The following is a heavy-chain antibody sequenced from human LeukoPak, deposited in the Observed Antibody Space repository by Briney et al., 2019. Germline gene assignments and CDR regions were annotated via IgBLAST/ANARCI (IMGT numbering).Heavy chain of an antibody. D-gene: IGHD3-3*01. CDR3: ASGITIFAPLDV. CDR1: GGSISSNSYY. CDR2: IYYTGST. J-gene: IGHJ6*04. V-gene: IGHV4-61*05. Sequence: SETLSLTCTVSGGSISSNSYYWGWIRQSPGKGLEWIGYIYYTGSTNYNPSLKSRVTISLDTSKNQFSLKLSSVTAADTAVYYCASGITIFAPLDVWGKGTTVTVSS.